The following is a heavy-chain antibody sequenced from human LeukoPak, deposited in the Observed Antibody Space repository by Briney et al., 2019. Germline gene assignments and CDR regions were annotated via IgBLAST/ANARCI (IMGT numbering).Heavy chain of an antibody. V-gene: IGHV3-23*01. D-gene: IGHD3-22*01. J-gene: IGHJ4*02. CDR2: ISGSGGST. CDR1: GFTFSSYA. Sequence: GGSLRLSCAASGFTFSSYAMSWVRQAPGKGLEWVSAISGSGGSTYYADSVKGRFTISRDNSKNTLYLQMNSLRAEDTAVYYCATYRITMIVGDYFDYWGQGTLVTVSS. CDR3: ATYRITMIVGDYFDY.